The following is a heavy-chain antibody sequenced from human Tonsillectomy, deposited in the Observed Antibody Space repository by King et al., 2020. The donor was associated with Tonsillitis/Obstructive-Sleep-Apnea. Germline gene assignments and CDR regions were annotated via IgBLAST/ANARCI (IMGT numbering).Heavy chain of an antibody. CDR3: ARREIYYDSSGYYYDY. V-gene: IGHV3-11*06. D-gene: IGHD3-22*01. CDR1: GFTFSDYY. Sequence: VQLVESGGGLVKPGGSLRLSCAASGFTFSDYYMSWIRQAPGKGLEWVSYISSSSSYTNYADSVKGRFTISRDNAKNSLYLQMNSLRAEDTAVYYCARREIYYDSSGYYYDYWGQGTLVTVSS. J-gene: IGHJ4*02. CDR2: ISSSSSYT.